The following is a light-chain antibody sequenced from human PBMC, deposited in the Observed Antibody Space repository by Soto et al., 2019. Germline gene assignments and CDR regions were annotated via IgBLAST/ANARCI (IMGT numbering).Light chain of an antibody. V-gene: IGKV1-6*01. CDR2: GTS. CDR1: QDIRAE. Sequence: AIPMTQSPSSLSASVGDRVTITCRASQDIRAELGWYQQKPGEAPKLLVYGTSTLQTGVPSRFSGSGSGADFTLTINSLQPEDFATYYCLQDYDYPRTFGQGTKVEIK. CDR3: LQDYDYPRT. J-gene: IGKJ1*01.